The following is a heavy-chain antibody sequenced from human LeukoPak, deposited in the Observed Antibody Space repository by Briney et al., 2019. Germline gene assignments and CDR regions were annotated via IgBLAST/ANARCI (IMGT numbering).Heavy chain of an antibody. Sequence: PGGSLRLSCAASGFIFSNHGIHWVRQAPGKGLEWVAFMRHDGTTKYYADSVRGRFTISRDNSKNTLYLQMNSLRPADTAVYYCAKALYISNWFYFDYWGQGTLVTVSS. J-gene: IGHJ4*02. D-gene: IGHD4-11*01. V-gene: IGHV3-30*02. CDR1: GFIFSNHG. CDR2: MRHDGTTK. CDR3: AKALYISNWFYFDY.